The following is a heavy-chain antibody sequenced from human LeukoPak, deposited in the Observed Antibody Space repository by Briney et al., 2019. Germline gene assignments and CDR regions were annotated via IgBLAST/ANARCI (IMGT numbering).Heavy chain of an antibody. V-gene: IGHV3-23*01. Sequence: PGGSLRLSCAASGNYWMHWVRQVPGKGLEWVSTITTSDGNTYYADSVKGRFTVSRDNSKNTLYLQMNSLRAEDTAVYYCAKDGGLWVSAHWGDSWGRGTLVTVSS. J-gene: IGHJ4*02. CDR1: GNYW. CDR3: AKDGGLWVSAHWGDS. CDR2: ITTSDGNT. D-gene: IGHD7-27*01.